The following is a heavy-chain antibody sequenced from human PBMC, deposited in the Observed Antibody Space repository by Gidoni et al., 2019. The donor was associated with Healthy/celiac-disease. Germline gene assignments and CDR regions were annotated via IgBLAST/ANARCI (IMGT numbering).Heavy chain of an antibody. CDR2: INPSGGST. Sequence: QVQLVQSGAEVQKPGASVTVSCKVSGYTFTSYYMHWVRRAPGQGLEWMGIINPSGGSTRSAQKCQGRDPMARCTSTCTVYMRRSSLGSEGTAVYYCARGRGGSGFDYWGQGTLVTVSS. V-gene: IGHV1-46*03. J-gene: IGHJ4*02. D-gene: IGHD3-3*01. CDR1: GYTFTSYY. CDR3: ARGRGGSGFDY.